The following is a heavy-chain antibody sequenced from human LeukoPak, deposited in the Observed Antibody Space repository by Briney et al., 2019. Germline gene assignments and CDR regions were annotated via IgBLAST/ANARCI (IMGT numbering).Heavy chain of an antibody. D-gene: IGHD3-10*01. CDR3: AKIHYGSGRSPFDAFDI. V-gene: IGHV3-23*01. Sequence: GGSLRLSCAASGFTFSSYPMSWVRQAPGKGLEWVSGISGGSTYYADSVKGQFTISRDNSKNTLYLQMNSLRAEDTAVYYCAKIHYGSGRSPFDAFDIWGQGTMVTVSS. CDR1: GFTFSSYP. CDR2: ISGGST. J-gene: IGHJ3*02.